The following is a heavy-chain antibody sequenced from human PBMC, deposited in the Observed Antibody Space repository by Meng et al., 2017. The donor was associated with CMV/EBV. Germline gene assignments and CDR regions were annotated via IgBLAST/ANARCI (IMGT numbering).Heavy chain of an antibody. CDR3: ARDLPPIFGVVDY. CDR1: GGSISSSSYY. J-gene: IGHJ4*02. Sequence: RLQLQESGPGLVKPSETPSLTCTVSGGSISSSSYYWGWIRQPPGKGLEWIGSIYYSGSTYYNPSLKSRVTISVDTSKNQFSLKLSSVTAADTAVYYCARDLPPIFGVVDYWGQGTLVTVSS. CDR2: IYYSGST. V-gene: IGHV4-39*06. D-gene: IGHD3-3*01.